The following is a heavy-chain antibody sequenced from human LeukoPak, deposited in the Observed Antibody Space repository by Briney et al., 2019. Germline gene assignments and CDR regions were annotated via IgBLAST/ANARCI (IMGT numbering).Heavy chain of an antibody. J-gene: IGHJ2*01. CDR3: ARGPYWYFDL. CDR2: INHSGST. V-gene: IGHV4-34*01. CDR1: GGSFSGYY. Sequence: SETLSLTCAVYGGSFSGYYWSWTRQPPGKGLEWIGEINHSGSTNYNPSLKSRVTISVDTSKNQFSLKLSSVTAADTAVYYCARGPYWYFDLWGRGTLVTVSS.